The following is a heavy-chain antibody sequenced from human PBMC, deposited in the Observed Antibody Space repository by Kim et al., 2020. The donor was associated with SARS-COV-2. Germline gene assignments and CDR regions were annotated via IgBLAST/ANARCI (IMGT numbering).Heavy chain of an antibody. D-gene: IGHD3-3*01. CDR3: ARGGGDFVWYFDL. Sequence: ASVKVSCKASGYTFTSYAMHWVRQAPGQRLEWMGWINAVNGNTKYSQKFQGRVTITRDTSASTAYMELSSLRSEDTAVYYCARGGGDFVWYFDLWGRGTLVTVSS. V-gene: IGHV1-3*01. CDR1: GYTFTSYA. J-gene: IGHJ2*01. CDR2: INAVNGNT.